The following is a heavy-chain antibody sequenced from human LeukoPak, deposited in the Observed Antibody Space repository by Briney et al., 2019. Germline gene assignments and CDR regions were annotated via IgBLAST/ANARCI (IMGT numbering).Heavy chain of an antibody. J-gene: IGHJ6*03. Sequence: GASVKVSCKASGYTFSSDDINWVRQATGQGLEWMGWMNPKSGNTGYAQKFQGRLTLTRNTSINTAYMELSSLRSEDTAIYYCARASRHCSSNSCYLFDDFYYLDVWGKGTTVTISS. CDR1: GYTFSSDD. V-gene: IGHV1-8*01. CDR2: MNPKSGNT. D-gene: IGHD2-2*01. CDR3: ARASRHCSSNSCYLFDDFYYLDV.